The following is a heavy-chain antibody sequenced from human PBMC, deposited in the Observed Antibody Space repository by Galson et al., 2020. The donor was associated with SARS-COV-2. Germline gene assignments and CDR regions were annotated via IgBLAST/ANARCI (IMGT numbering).Heavy chain of an antibody. CDR3: ARTRFGQFDS. J-gene: IGHJ5*01. CDR2: VYYNGRT. V-gene: IGHV4-61*01. D-gene: IGHD3-3*01. Sequence: SETLSLTCTVSGGSVSSESFYWSWIRQPPGKGLEWIGYVYYNGRTRYHPSLKSRVTISIDTSKNQFSLQLSSMTAADTAVYYCARTRFGQFDSWGQGTLVTVPS. CDR1: GGSVSSESFY.